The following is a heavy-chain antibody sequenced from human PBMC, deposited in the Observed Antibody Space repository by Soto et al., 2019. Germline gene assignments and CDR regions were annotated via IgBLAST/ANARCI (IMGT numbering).Heavy chain of an antibody. V-gene: IGHV3-66*01. CDR3: ARAPRRPAGYYYYYMDV. CDR2: IYSGGST. CDR1: GFTVSSNY. Sequence: ESGGGLVQPGGSLRLSCAASGFTVSSNYMSWVRQAPGKGLEWVSVIYSGGSTYYADSVKGRFTISRDNSKNTLYLQMNSLRAEDTAVYYCARAPRRPAGYYYYYMDVWGKGTTVTVSS. J-gene: IGHJ6*03.